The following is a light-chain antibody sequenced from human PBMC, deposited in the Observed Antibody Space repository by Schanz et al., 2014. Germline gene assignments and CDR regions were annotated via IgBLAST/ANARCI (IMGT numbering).Light chain of an antibody. V-gene: IGKV3-20*01. CDR1: QSVSSSH. J-gene: IGKJ2*01. Sequence: EVVLTQSPGTLSLSPGERATLSCRASQSVSSSHLVWYQQMPGRAPRLLIYGASSRATGIPDRFSGSGSGTDFTLTISRLEPEDFAVYYCQQYGSSPPMYTFGQGTKLDIK. CDR2: GAS. CDR3: QQYGSSPPMYT.